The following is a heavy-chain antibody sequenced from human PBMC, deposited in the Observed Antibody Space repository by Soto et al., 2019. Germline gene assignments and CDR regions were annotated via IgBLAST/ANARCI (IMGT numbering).Heavy chain of an antibody. Sequence: QVQLVQSGAEVKKPGASVKVSCKASGYTFTSYDIHWVRRGTGQGPEWMGWMNPYSGNTVYAQKFQGRVTMTRNTSMSTAYMELSSLRSEDTAVYYCARTRFGAVAGTWGQGTLVTVSS. D-gene: IGHD6-19*01. CDR1: GYTFTSYD. V-gene: IGHV1-8*01. CDR3: ARTRFGAVAGT. CDR2: MNPYSGNT. J-gene: IGHJ5*02.